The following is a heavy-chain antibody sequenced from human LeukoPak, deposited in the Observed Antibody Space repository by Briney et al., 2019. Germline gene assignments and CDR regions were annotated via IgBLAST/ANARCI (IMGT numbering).Heavy chain of an antibody. CDR1: GDSVSSNSGA. Sequence: SQTLSLTCAISGDSVSSNSGAWNWIRQSPSRGLEWLGRTYYRSKWYDDYAVFVKSRITINPDTSKNQFSLQLNSVTPDDTAVYYCAKDSGFGLNGFDPWGQGTLVTVSS. CDR3: AKDSGFGLNGFDP. J-gene: IGHJ5*02. CDR2: TYYRSKWYD. D-gene: IGHD3-16*01. V-gene: IGHV6-1*01.